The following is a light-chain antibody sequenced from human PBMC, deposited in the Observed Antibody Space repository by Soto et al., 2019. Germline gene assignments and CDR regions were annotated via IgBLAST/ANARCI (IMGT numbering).Light chain of an antibody. CDR1: SSDVGGYNY. CDR2: EVS. V-gene: IGLV2-8*01. Sequence: QSVLTQPPSVSGSPGQSVTISCTGMSSDVGGYNYVSWYQQHPGKAPKLMIYEVSKRPSGVPDRFSGSKSGNTASLTVSGLQAEDEADYYCSSYAGANSVVFGGGTKLTVL. J-gene: IGLJ2*01. CDR3: SSYAGANSVV.